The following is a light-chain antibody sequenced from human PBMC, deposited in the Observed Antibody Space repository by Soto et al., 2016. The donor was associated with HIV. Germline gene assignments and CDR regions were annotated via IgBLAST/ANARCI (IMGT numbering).Light chain of an antibody. J-gene: IGKJ3*01. Sequence: DIQMTQSPSSLSASLGDRVTITCRASQDITNFLAWIQQKPGKAPKTLIYAASTLQRGVPSRFSGSGSGTHFTLVISSLQPEDFATYYCQQSYSTPRITFGPGTRVEVK. V-gene: IGKV1-16*01. CDR2: AAS. CDR1: QDITNF. CDR3: QQSYSTPRIT.